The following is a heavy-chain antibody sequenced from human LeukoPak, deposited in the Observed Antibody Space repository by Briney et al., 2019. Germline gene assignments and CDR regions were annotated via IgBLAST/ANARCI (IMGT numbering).Heavy chain of an antibody. J-gene: IGHJ5*02. D-gene: IGHD6-13*01. CDR2: ISAYNGNT. CDR3: AVRRSIAAQNWFDP. CDR1: GYTFTSYG. Sequence: ASVKVSCKASGYTFTSYGISWVRQAPGQGLEWMGWISAYNGNTNYAQKLQGRVSITTDTSKSKDYMELRSLRSDDTAVYYCAVRRSIAAQNWFDPWGQGTLLTVSS. V-gene: IGHV1-18*01.